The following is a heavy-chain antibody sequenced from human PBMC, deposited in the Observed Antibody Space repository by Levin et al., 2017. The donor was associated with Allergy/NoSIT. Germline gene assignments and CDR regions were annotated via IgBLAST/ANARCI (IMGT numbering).Heavy chain of an antibody. D-gene: IGHD3-10*01. CDR3: AKGGVRGVGDYFDY. Sequence: GESLKISCAASGFTFSSYAMSWVRQAPGKGLEWVSAISGSGGSTYYADSVKGRFTISRDNSKNTLYLQMNSLRAEDTAVYYCAKGGVRGVGDYFDYWGQGTLVTVSS. J-gene: IGHJ4*02. CDR1: GFTFSSYA. CDR2: ISGSGGST. V-gene: IGHV3-23*01.